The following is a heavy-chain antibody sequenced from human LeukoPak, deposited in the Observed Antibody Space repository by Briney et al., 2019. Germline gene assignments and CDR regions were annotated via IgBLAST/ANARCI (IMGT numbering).Heavy chain of an antibody. V-gene: IGHV4-59*06. Sequence: SETLSLTCTVSGGSISSHYWTWIRQPPGKGLEWIGYIYYSGSTYYNPSLKSRVTISVDTSKNQFSLKLSSVTAADTAVYYCATSLSSHHPPNWYFDLWGRGTLVTVSS. D-gene: IGHD2-15*01. J-gene: IGHJ2*01. CDR2: IYYSGST. CDR3: ATSLSSHHPPNWYFDL. CDR1: GGSISSHY.